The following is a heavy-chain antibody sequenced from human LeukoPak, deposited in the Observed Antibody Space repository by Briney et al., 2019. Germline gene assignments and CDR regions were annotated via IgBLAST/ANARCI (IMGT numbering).Heavy chain of an antibody. D-gene: IGHD3-22*01. J-gene: IGHJ4*02. CDR1: GGAISSCY. V-gene: IGHV4-59*01. Sequence: PSETLSLTCTVSGGAISSCYWSWIRQPPGKGLEWIGYIYYSGGTKYNPSLMSRVTTSVDRAQNQFSLSLSSVTAADTAVYYCARDGLYDSSGYYMDSWGQGTLVIVSS. CDR3: ARDGLYDSSGYYMDS. CDR2: IYYSGGT.